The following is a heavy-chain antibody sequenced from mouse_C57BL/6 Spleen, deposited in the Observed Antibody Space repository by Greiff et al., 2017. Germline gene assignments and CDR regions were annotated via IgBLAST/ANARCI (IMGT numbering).Heavy chain of an antibody. V-gene: IGHV1-82*01. D-gene: IGHD3-2*02. Sequence: VQLVESGPELVKPGASVKISCKASGYAFSSSWMNWVKQRPGKGLEWIGRIYPGDGDTNYNGKFKGKATLTADKSSSTAYMQLSSLTSEDSAVYFCAKTAQATRFDYWGQGTTLTVSS. CDR2: IYPGDGDT. CDR1: GYAFSSSW. CDR3: AKTAQATRFDY. J-gene: IGHJ2*01.